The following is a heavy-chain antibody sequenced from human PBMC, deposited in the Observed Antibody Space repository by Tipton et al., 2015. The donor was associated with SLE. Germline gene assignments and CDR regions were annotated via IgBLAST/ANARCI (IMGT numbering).Heavy chain of an antibody. V-gene: IGHV1-18*01. D-gene: IGHD7-27*01. CDR1: GYTFINSG. Sequence: QVQLVQSGAEVKKPGASVRVSCKASGYTFINSGITWVRQAPGQGLEWMGRISVYNGITNYAQKLQGRVTMTTDTSTSTAHMELRSLRSDDTAMYYCARVLGIKAFDIWGQGTMVTVSS. CDR3: ARVLGIKAFDI. CDR2: ISVYNGIT. J-gene: IGHJ3*02.